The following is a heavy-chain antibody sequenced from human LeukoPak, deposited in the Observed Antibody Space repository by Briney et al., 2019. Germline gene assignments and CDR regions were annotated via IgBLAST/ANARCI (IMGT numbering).Heavy chain of an antibody. V-gene: IGHV1-69*04. D-gene: IGHD6-13*01. Sequence: SVKVSCKASGGTFSSYAISWVRQAPGQGLEWMGRIIPILGIANYAQKFQGRVTITADKSTSTAYMELSSLRSEDTAVYYCARVKQSFIADYYYGMDVWGQGTTVTVSS. CDR3: ARVKQSFIADYYYGMDV. CDR1: GGTFSSYA. CDR2: IIPILGIA. J-gene: IGHJ6*02.